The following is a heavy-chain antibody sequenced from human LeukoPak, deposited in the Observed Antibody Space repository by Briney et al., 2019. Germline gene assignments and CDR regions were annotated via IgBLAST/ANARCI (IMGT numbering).Heavy chain of an antibody. CDR3: VGQQLRGY. J-gene: IGHJ4*02. V-gene: IGHV3-7*01. CDR2: IKDGGSEK. D-gene: IGHD6-13*01. Sequence: GGSLRLSCAASGFTFTTYWMSWVRQAPGKGPEWVANIKDGGSEKYYVDSVKGRFTISRDNSKNSLSLQMNSLRAEDTAVYYCVGQQLRGYWGQGTLVTVSS. CDR1: GFTFTTYW.